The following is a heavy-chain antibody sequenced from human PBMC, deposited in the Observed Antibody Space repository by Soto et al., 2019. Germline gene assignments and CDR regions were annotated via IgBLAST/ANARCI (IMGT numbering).Heavy chain of an antibody. D-gene: IGHD1-26*01. CDR1: GYSFTKYW. Sequence: GESLTISCKGSGYSFTKYWIGWVRQMPGKGLEWMGIIYPGDSDTRYSPSFRGQVIISADKSISPAYLQWTSLQASDTAIYYCARTYSGTYPPPYYFDYWGQGTLVTVSS. CDR2: IYPGDSDT. J-gene: IGHJ4*02. CDR3: ARTYSGTYPPPYYFDY. V-gene: IGHV5-51*01.